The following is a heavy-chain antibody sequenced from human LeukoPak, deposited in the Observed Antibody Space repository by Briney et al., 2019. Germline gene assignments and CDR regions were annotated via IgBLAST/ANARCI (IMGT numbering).Heavy chain of an antibody. CDR1: GGTFSSYA. CDR3: ATGSGSPLYYYGMDV. J-gene: IGHJ6*02. V-gene: IGHV1-69*13. Sequence: SVTVSCTASGGTFSSYAISWVRQAPGQGLEWMGGIIPIFGTANYAQKFQGRVTITADESTSTAYMELSSLRSEDTAVYYCATGSGSPLYYYGMDVWGQGTTVTVSS. CDR2: IIPIFGTA. D-gene: IGHD3-10*01.